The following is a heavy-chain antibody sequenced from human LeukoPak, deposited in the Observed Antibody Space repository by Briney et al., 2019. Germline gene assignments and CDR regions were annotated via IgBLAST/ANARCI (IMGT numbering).Heavy chain of an antibody. CDR1: GYTFTCYY. V-gene: IGHV1-46*01. CDR2: INPSGGST. CDR3: AREGGDIVVVPAAERAYYFDY. Sequence: ASVKVSCKASGYTFTCYYMHWVRQAPGQGLEWMGIINPSGGSTSYAQKFQGRVTMTRDMSTSTVYMELSSLRSEDTAVYYCAREGGDIVVVPAAERAYYFDYWGQGTLVTVSS. J-gene: IGHJ4*02. D-gene: IGHD2-2*01.